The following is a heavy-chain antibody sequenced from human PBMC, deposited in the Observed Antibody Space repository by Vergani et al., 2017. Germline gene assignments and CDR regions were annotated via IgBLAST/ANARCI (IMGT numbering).Heavy chain of an antibody. D-gene: IGHD3-16*01. V-gene: IGHV3-48*04. J-gene: IGHJ3*02. CDR3: ARSVENMITFGGVSGDAFDI. CDR2: ISSSSSTI. CDR1: GFTFSSYS. Sequence: EVQLVESGGGLVQPGGSLRLSCAASGFTFSSYSMNWVRQAPGKGLEWVSYISSSSSTIYYADSVKGRFTISRDNAKNSLYLQMNSLRAEDTAVYYCARSVENMITFGGVSGDAFDIWGQGTMVTVSS.